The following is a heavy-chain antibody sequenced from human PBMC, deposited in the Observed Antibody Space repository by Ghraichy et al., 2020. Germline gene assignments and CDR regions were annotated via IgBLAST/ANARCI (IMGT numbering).Heavy chain of an antibody. J-gene: IGHJ6*03. CDR1: GFTFSSYS. Sequence: GGSLRLSCAASGFTFSSYSMNWVRQAPGKGLEWVSSISSSSSYIYYADSVKGRFTISRDNAKNSLYLQMNSLRAEDTAVYYCARDGWDSSSWYNYYYYMDVWGKGTTVTVYS. V-gene: IGHV3-21*01. CDR2: ISSSSSYI. D-gene: IGHD6-13*01. CDR3: ARDGWDSSSWYNYYYYMDV.